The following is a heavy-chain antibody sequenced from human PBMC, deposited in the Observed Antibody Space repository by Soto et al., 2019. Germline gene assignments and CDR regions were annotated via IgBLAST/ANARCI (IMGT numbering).Heavy chain of an antibody. Sequence: SVKVSCKAFGYTFTDYYIYWVRQAPGQGLEWMSWINPKRGDTNVAQNFQGRITMTRDTSIFTIYMELSSLTSDDTAIYYCARPLASGWYLPRAPYGMDDWGRGTTVTVSS. J-gene: IGHJ6*02. CDR3: ARPLASGWYLPRAPYGMDD. CDR2: INPKRGDT. V-gene: IGHV1-2*02. D-gene: IGHD6-19*01. CDR1: GYTFTDYY.